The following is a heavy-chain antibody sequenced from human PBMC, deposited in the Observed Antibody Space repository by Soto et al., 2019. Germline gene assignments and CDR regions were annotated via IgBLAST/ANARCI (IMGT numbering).Heavy chain of an antibody. CDR3: ARGGGGWLQVGADYFDY. D-gene: IGHD5-12*01. Sequence: GGSLRLSCAASGFTFSSYAMNWVRQAPGKGLEWVSYIRGSSSTIHYADSVKGRFTISRDNAKNSLFLQMNSLRDEDTAVYYCARGGGGWLQVGADYFDYWGQGTLVTVSS. CDR1: GFTFSSYA. CDR2: IRGSSSTI. V-gene: IGHV3-48*02. J-gene: IGHJ4*02.